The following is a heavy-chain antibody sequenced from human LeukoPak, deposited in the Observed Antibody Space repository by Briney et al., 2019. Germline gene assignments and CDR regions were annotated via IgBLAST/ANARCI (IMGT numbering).Heavy chain of an antibody. D-gene: IGHD2-2*02. CDR3: ARAASVVVPAAIGLDP. Sequence: SVKVSCKASGGTFSSYAISWERQAPGQGLEWMGGIIPIFGTANYAQKFQGRVTITADESTSTAYMELSSLRSEDTAVYYCARAASVVVPAAIGLDPWGQGTLVTVSS. J-gene: IGHJ5*02. CDR2: IIPIFGTA. CDR1: GGTFSSYA. V-gene: IGHV1-69*13.